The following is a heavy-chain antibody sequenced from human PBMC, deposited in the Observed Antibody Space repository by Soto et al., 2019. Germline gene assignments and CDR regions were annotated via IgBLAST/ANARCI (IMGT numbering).Heavy chain of an antibody. J-gene: IGHJ6*02. V-gene: IGHV4-4*02. Sequence: SETLSLTCVVSVGFISSSNWWRCFRQPPVKGLEWIGEIYHSGSTNYNPSLKSRVTISVDKSKNQFSLKLSSVTAADTAVYYCARVLAVAGTYYYYYGMDVWGQGTTVTGSS. CDR1: VGFISSSNW. CDR3: ARVLAVAGTYYYYYGMDV. CDR2: IYHSGST. D-gene: IGHD6-19*01.